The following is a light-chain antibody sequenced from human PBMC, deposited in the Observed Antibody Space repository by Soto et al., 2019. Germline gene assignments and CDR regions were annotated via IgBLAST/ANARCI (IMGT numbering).Light chain of an antibody. V-gene: IGKV3-20*01. CDR1: QSVSSSY. CDR3: QEYDRSFKTT. CDR2: GAS. Sequence: DIVLTQSPGTLSLSPGDRASLSCRASQSVSSSYLAWYQQKPGQAPRLLIYGASARATGIPARFSGSGSGTDFTLTISRLEPEDFAVYYCQEYDRSFKTTFGPGTKVDVK. J-gene: IGKJ3*01.